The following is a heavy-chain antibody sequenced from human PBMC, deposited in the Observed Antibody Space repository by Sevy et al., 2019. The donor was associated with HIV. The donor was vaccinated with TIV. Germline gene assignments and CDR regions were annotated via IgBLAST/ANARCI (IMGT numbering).Heavy chain of an antibody. J-gene: IGHJ4*02. CDR2: IYYSGST. V-gene: IGHV4-39*02. Sequence: SETLSLTCTVSGDSLSSNDYNWAWIRQPRGKGLDWIGSIYYSGSTYYNPSLKSRVTISVDTSKNQFSLKLRSVTAADTAVYYCAREGPRIAQFDYWGQRTLVTVSS. CDR3: AREGPRIAQFDY. D-gene: IGHD6-13*01. CDR1: GDSLSSNDYN.